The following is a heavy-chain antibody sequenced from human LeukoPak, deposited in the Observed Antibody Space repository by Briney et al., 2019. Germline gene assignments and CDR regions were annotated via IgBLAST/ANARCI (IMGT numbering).Heavy chain of an antibody. D-gene: IGHD3-22*01. CDR3: ARMIGDDAFDI. J-gene: IGHJ3*02. CDR2: IYYSGTT. CDR1: GGSISSSSYY. V-gene: IGHV4-39*01. Sequence: SEALSLTCTVSGGSISSSSYYWDWIRQPPGKGLEWIGTIYYSGTTYYNPSLKSRVTISVDTSRNQFSLKLSSVTATDTAVYYCARMIGDDAFDIWGQGTMVTVSS.